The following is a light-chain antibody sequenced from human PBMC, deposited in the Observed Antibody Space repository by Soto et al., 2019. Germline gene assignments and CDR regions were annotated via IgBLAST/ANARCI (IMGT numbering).Light chain of an antibody. CDR2: DVN. Sequence: QSALTQPASVSGSPGQSITIPCTGTSSDIGAYNFVSWYQQHPGKAPKLMLYDVNIRPSGVSNRFSGSKPGNTASLTISGLQAEDESDYYCTSWTTSTTMIFGGGTKVTVL. CDR3: TSWTTSTTMI. J-gene: IGLJ2*01. V-gene: IGLV2-14*03. CDR1: SSDIGAYNF.